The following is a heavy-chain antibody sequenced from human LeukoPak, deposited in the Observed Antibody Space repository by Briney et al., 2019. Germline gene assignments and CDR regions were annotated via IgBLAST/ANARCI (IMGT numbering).Heavy chain of an antibody. J-gene: IGHJ1*01. CDR1: GFTFSSHA. CDR3: ARSRLPRAEYFQH. V-gene: IGHV3-30*04. CDR2: ISYDGNNK. Sequence: EGSLRLSCAASGFTFSSHALDWVRQAPGKGLEGVAIISYDGNNKYYADSVKGRFTISRDNSKNTLYLQMNSLRAEDTAVYYCARSRLPRAEYFQHWGQGTLVTVSS.